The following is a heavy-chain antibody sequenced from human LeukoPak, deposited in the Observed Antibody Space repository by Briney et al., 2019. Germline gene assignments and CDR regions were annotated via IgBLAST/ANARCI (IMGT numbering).Heavy chain of an antibody. D-gene: IGHD6-19*01. Sequence: SETLSLTCTVSGYSISSGYYWGWIRQPPGKGLEWIGSIYHSGSTYYNPSLKSRVTISVDTSKNQFSLKLSSVTAADTAVYYCARDSSGWYPYYYYMDVWGKGTTVTVSS. CDR2: IYHSGST. CDR1: GYSISSGYY. J-gene: IGHJ6*03. V-gene: IGHV4-38-2*02. CDR3: ARDSSGWYPYYYYMDV.